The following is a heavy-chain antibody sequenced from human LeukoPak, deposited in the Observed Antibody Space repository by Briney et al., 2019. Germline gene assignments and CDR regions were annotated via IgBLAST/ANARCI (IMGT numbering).Heavy chain of an antibody. J-gene: IGHJ4*02. Sequence: PGGSLRLSCAASGFTISDYAMSWVRQAPGKGLEWVSGISGSGGTTYYTGSVKGRFTISRDISKNTLYLQMNSLRAEDTAVYYCAKDHPEGGYGEYWGQGTLVTVSS. D-gene: IGHD5-12*01. CDR3: AKDHPEGGYGEY. CDR1: GFTISDYA. CDR2: ISGSGGTT. V-gene: IGHV3-23*01.